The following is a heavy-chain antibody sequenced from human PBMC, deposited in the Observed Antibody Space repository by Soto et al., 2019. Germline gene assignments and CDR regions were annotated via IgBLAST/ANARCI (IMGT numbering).Heavy chain of an antibody. V-gene: IGHV3-21*01. Sequence: SGGSLRLSCAGSGFTFSTYSMNWVRQAPGKGLEWLSYISSTYDIYYADSVRGRFTISRDNARNSLDLQMNSLRVEDTAVYYCARGYDWAFDYWGQGTLVTVSS. CDR2: ISSTYDI. D-gene: IGHD1-1*01. J-gene: IGHJ4*02. CDR3: ARGYDWAFDY. CDR1: GFTFSTYS.